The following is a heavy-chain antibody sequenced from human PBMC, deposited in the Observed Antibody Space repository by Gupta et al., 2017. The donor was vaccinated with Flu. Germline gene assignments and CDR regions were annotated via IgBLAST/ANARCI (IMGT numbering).Heavy chain of an antibody. CDR2: IRSKAYGGTT. CDR1: GFTFGDYA. J-gene: IGHJ4*02. CDR3: TRDLTTLGYCSSTSCYTPRFDY. V-gene: IGHV3-49*03. Sequence: EVQLVESGGGLVQPGRSLRLSCTASGFTFGDYAMSWFRQAPGKGLEWVGFIRSKAYGGTTEYAASVKGRFTISRDDSKSIAYLQMNSLKTEDTAVYYCTRDLTTLGYCSSTSCYTPRFDYWGQGTLVTVSS. D-gene: IGHD2-2*02.